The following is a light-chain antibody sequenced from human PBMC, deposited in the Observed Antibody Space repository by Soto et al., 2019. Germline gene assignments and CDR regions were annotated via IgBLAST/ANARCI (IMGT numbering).Light chain of an antibody. J-gene: IGKJ1*01. Sequence: EIVLTQSPGTLSLSPGERATLSCRASQTIYSNVAWYQQRPGQPPRLLIYRASSRATGIPARFSGSGSGTEFTLTIKSLQSEDFAVYYCQQYQNLWTFGQGTKVDIK. CDR2: RAS. V-gene: IGKV3-15*01. CDR3: QQYQNLWT. CDR1: QTIYSN.